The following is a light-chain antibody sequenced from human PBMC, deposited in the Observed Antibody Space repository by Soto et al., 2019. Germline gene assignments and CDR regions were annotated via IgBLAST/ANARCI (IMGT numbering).Light chain of an antibody. Sequence: DIQMTQSPSSLSASVGDRVTITCQASQDIKNYLNWYQQKSGKAPQLLIYDASDLETGVPSRFSGSGSGTDFTFTINSLQPEESATYYCQQYDNLPLTFGGGTKVEIK. CDR1: QDIKNY. CDR3: QQYDNLPLT. CDR2: DAS. J-gene: IGKJ4*01. V-gene: IGKV1-33*01.